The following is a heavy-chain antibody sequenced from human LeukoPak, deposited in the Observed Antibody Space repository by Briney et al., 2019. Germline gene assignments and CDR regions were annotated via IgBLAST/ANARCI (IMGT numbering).Heavy chain of an antibody. Sequence: PGGSLRLSCTASGFTFGDYAMSWVRQAPGKGLEWVGFIRSKAYGGTTEYAASVKGRFTISRDDSKSIAYLQMNSLKTEDTAVYYCTRVAYYDFWSGYFPGYWGQGTLVTVSS. CDR2: IRSKAYGGTT. D-gene: IGHD3-3*01. CDR3: TRVAYYDFWSGYFPGY. CDR1: GFTFGDYA. V-gene: IGHV3-49*04. J-gene: IGHJ4*02.